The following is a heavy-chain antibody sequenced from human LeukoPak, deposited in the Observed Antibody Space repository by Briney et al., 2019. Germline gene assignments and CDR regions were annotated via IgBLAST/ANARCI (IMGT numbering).Heavy chain of an antibody. Sequence: SETLSLTCTVSGGSISSNTYYSGWDRQPPGQGLEWVMTIYYSGSTYYNPSLKSRVTISVDTSKNQFSLKLSSVTAADTAVYYCAGNYGDYPFDYWGQGTLVTVSS. CDR3: AGNYGDYPFDY. D-gene: IGHD4-17*01. V-gene: IGHV4-39*01. CDR1: GGSISSNTYY. CDR2: IYYSGST. J-gene: IGHJ4*02.